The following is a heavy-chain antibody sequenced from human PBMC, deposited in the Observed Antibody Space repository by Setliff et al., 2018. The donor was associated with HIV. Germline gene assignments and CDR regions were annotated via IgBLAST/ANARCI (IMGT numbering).Heavy chain of an antibody. CDR1: GFTFSAYA. D-gene: IGHD3-3*01. J-gene: IGHJ4*02. CDR3: AKAWGSGYPSFESALMFDV. V-gene: IGHV3-23*01. CDR2: TTSNGRAT. Sequence: GGSLRLSCAASGFTFSAYAMIWVRRAPGKGLEWVSATTSNGRATDYAESVRGRFTLSRDNSRNTLYLHMTSLRAEDTAIYYCAKAWGSGYPSFESALMFDVWGQGTLVTVSS.